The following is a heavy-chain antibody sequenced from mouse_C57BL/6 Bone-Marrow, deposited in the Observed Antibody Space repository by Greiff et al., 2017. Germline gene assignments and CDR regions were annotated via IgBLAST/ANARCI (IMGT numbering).Heavy chain of an antibody. J-gene: IGHJ1*03. D-gene: IGHD1-1*01. CDR2: SSNLAYSI. Sequence: EVQLQESGGGLVQPGGSLKLSCAASGFTFSDYGMAWVRQAPRKGPEWVAFSSNLAYSIYYADTVTGRFTISRENAKNTLYLEMSSLRSEDTAMYYCARHIYYYGYWYCDVWGTGTTVTVSS. CDR3: ARHIYYYGYWYCDV. CDR1: GFTFSDYG. V-gene: IGHV5-15*01.